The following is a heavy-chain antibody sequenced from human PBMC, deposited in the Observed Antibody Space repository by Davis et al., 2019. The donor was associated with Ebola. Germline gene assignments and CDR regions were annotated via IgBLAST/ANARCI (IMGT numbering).Heavy chain of an antibody. CDR1: GGSISSGGYS. Sequence: MPSETLSLTCTVSGGSISSGGYSWSWIRQPPGKGLEWIGEINHGGSTNYNPSLKSRVTISVDTSKNQFSLKLSSVTAADTAVYYCARRVGAFGGDFDYWGQGTRVTVSS. V-gene: IGHV4-39*07. CDR2: INHGGST. CDR3: ARRVGAFGGDFDY. D-gene: IGHD1-26*01. J-gene: IGHJ4*02.